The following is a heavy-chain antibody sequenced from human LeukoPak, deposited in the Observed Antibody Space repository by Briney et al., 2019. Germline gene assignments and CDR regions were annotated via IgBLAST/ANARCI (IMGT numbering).Heavy chain of an antibody. D-gene: IGHD1-26*01. CDR1: GASISSWY. CDR2: VHYSGST. J-gene: IGHJ4*02. Sequence: SETLSLTCTVSGASISSWYWSWIRQPPGKGLEWIGYVHYSGSTNYNPSLKSRVTMSLDTSESQVSRKLNSVTAADTAVYYCARHRSSGGTYAYFDDCGQGSLVTVSS. V-gene: IGHV4-59*08. CDR3: ARHRSSGGTYAYFDD.